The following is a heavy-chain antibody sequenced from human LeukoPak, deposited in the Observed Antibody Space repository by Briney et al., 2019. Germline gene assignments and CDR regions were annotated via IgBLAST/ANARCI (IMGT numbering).Heavy chain of an antibody. D-gene: IGHD3-10*01. CDR2: IYYSGST. J-gene: IGHJ5*02. CDR3: AACFGEIWWGFDP. V-gene: IGHV4-39*07. Sequence: SETLSLTCTVSGGSISSSSYYWGWIRQPPGKGLEWIGSIYYSGSTYYNPSLKSRVTISVDTSKNQFSLKLSSVTAADTAVYYCAACFGEIWWGFDPWGQGTLVTVSS. CDR1: GGSISSSSYY.